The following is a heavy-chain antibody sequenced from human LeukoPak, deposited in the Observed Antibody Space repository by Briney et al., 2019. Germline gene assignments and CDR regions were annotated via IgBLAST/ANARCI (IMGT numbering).Heavy chain of an antibody. J-gene: IGHJ6*02. Sequence: GGSLRLSCAASGFTFSSYAMSWVRQAPGKGLEWVSAISGSGGSTYYADSVKGRFTISRDNSKNTLYLQMNSLRAEDTAVYYCAKDPADGITMVRGVINYGMDVWGPGTTVTVSS. V-gene: IGHV3-23*01. CDR1: GFTFSSYA. CDR3: AKDPADGITMVRGVINYGMDV. D-gene: IGHD3-10*01. CDR2: ISGSGGST.